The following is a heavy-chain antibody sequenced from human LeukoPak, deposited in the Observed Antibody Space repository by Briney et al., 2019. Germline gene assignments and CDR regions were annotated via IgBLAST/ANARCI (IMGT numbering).Heavy chain of an antibody. CDR1: GGSISSSSYY. CDR2: IYYSGST. CDR3: AREWMVRGARLYYFDY. J-gene: IGHJ4*02. V-gene: IGHV4-61*05. Sequence: SETLSLTCTVSGGSISSSSYYWGWIRQPPGKGLEWIGYIYYSGSTNYNPSLKSRVTISVDTSKNQFSLKLSSVTAADTAVYYCAREWMVRGARLYYFDYWGQGTLVTVSS. D-gene: IGHD3-10*01.